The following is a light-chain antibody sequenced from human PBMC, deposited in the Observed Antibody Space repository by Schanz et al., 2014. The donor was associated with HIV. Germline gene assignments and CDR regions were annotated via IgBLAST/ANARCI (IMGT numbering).Light chain of an antibody. Sequence: EIVLTQSPGSLSLSPGERATLSCRASQSVSNRYLAWYQQRPGQAPRLLIYGASNRAIGIPDRFSGSESGTDFTLTISRLEAEDFAVYHCQQYGSSPWTFGQGTKVEIK. J-gene: IGKJ1*01. CDR3: QQYGSSPWT. V-gene: IGKV3-20*01. CDR1: QSVSNRY. CDR2: GAS.